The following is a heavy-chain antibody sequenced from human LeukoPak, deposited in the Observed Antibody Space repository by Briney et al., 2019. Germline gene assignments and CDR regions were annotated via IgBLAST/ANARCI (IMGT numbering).Heavy chain of an antibody. V-gene: IGHV4-38-2*01. Sequence: PSETLSLTCAVSGYSISSGYYWGWIRQPPGKGLEWIGSIYHSGSTYYNPSLKSRVTISVDTSKNQFSLKLSSVTAADTAVYYCARIAEKYYYYYYMDVWGKGTTVTVSS. CDR1: GYSISSGYY. CDR3: ARIAEKYYYYYYMDV. J-gene: IGHJ6*03. D-gene: IGHD2-15*01. CDR2: IYHSGST.